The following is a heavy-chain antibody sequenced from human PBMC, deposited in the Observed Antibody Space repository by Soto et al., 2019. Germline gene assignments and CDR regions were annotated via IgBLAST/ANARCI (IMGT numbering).Heavy chain of an antibody. J-gene: IGHJ5*02. CDR3: VKDVYSGSSGQFDL. Sequence: EVQLLESGGGLVQPGGSLRLSCAASGFSFSSYGMGWVRQAPGKGLEWVSIISATDVATYYADSVKGHFIITRDDSRRTLFLQMNSLRAEDTAVYHCVKDVYSGSSGQFDLWGQGTLVTVSS. CDR2: ISATDVAT. V-gene: IGHV3-23*01. CDR1: GFSFSSYG. D-gene: IGHD1-26*01.